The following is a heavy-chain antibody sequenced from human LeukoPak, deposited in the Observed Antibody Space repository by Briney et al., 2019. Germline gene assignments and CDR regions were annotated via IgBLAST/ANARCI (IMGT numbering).Heavy chain of an antibody. CDR2: IYYSGST. D-gene: IGHD1-26*01. Sequence: PSETLSLTCTVSGGSISSYYWSWIRQPPGKGLEWIGYIYYSGSTNYNPSLKSRVTISVDTSKNQFSLKLSSVTAADTAVYHCASGSYHLAAFDIWGQGTMVTVSS. V-gene: IGHV4-59*01. CDR3: ASGSYHLAAFDI. CDR1: GGSISSYY. J-gene: IGHJ3*02.